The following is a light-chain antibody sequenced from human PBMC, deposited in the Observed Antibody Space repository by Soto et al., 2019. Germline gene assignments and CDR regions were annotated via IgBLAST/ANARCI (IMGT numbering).Light chain of an antibody. J-gene: IGLJ2*01. CDR3: ATWDDRLNTEL. CDR1: NSNIGNKP. Sequence: QSVLTQPPSVSGAPRQRVTISCSGSNSNIGNKPVNWYQQLPGQAPKLLIYYDDLRPSGVSDRFSGSKSGTSASLTISGLQSEDEALYYCATWDDRLNTELFGGGTKLTVL. CDR2: YDD. V-gene: IGLV1-36*01.